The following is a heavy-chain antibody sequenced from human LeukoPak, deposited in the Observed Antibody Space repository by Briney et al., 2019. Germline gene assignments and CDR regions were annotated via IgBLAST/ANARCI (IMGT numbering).Heavy chain of an antibody. CDR1: GGSISSNNW. D-gene: IGHD5-18*01. V-gene: IGHV4-4*02. CDR2: IYHDGST. Sequence: PSETLSLTCAVSGGSISSNNWWIWVRQSPEKGLEWIGEIYHDGSTNYNPSLKSRVTISMDKSKNQFSLKLSSVTAADTAVYYCARRQLSSLYGMDVWGQGTTITVSS. CDR3: ARRQLSSLYGMDV. J-gene: IGHJ6*02.